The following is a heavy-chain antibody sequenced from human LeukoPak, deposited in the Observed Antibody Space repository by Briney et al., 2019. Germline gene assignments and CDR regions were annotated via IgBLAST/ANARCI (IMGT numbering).Heavy chain of an antibody. J-gene: IGHJ5*02. Sequence: GASVKVSCKASGGTFSSYAISWVRQAPGQGLEWMGGIIPIFGTANYAQKFQGRVTITTDESTSTAYMELSSLRSEDTAEYYCARGADCSSTSCYTASWFDPWGQGTLVTVSS. V-gene: IGHV1-69*05. CDR1: GGTFSSYA. CDR2: IIPIFGTA. CDR3: ARGADCSSTSCYTASWFDP. D-gene: IGHD2-2*02.